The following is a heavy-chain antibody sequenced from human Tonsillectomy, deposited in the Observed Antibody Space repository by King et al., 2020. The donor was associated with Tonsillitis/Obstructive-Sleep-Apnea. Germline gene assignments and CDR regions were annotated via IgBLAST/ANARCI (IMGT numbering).Heavy chain of an antibody. Sequence: VQLVESGAEVKKPGASVRVSCKASGYTFTYYGISWVRQAPGRGLEWMGWISAYNGDTNYAQKLQGRVNVTTDTSTGTAYMDLRSLRSDDTAVYYCAGDHYSSSWSAHGYYYGMEVWGQGTTITVSS. V-gene: IGHV1-18*01. CDR3: AGDHYSSSWSAHGYYYGMEV. J-gene: IGHJ6*02. CDR1: GYTFTYYG. D-gene: IGHD6-13*01. CDR2: ISAYNGDT.